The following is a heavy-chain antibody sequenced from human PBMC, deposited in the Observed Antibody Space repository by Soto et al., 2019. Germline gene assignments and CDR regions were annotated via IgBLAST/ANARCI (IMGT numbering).Heavy chain of an antibody. CDR1: GLSLTTSEVG. Sequence: QSTLKESGPTRVRPTQTLALTCTFSGLSLTTSEVGVGWIRKTPGKALEWLAVIYWDDDKRYSPSLKSRLTITKDTSKNQVVLTMADMDPVDTATYFCAHRGYMYGNWDHGYFDYWGQGTLVTVSS. D-gene: IGHD5-18*01. CDR3: AHRGYMYGNWDHGYFDY. CDR2: IYWDDDK. J-gene: IGHJ4*02. V-gene: IGHV2-5*02.